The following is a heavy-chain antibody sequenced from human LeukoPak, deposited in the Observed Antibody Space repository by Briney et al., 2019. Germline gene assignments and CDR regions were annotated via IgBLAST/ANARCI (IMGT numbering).Heavy chain of an antibody. J-gene: IGHJ4*02. D-gene: IGHD6-13*01. CDR2: INPSGGST. V-gene: IGHV1-46*01. CDR1: GYTFTSYY. CDR3: ARNLAAGDY. Sequence: GASVKVSCKASGYTFTSYYMHWVRQAPGQGLEWMGIINPSGGSTNYAQKFQGRITMTRDTSASTVYMELSSLRSDDTAVYFCARNLAAGDYWGQGTLVTVSS.